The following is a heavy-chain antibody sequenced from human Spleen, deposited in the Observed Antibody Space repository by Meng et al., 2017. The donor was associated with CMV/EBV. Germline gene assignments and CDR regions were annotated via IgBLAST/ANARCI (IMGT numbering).Heavy chain of an antibody. CDR1: GFTFSSYA. CDR3: AREITTTTRLSGAFHI. D-gene: IGHD3-22*01. Sequence: GESLKISCAVSGFTFSSYAMSWVRQAPGKGLEWVSSISGSGGSTYYADSVKGRFTISRDNSKNTLYLQMDSLRAEDTAVYYCAREITTTTRLSGAFHIWGQGTMVTVSS. J-gene: IGHJ3*02. V-gene: IGHV3-23*01. CDR2: ISGSGGST.